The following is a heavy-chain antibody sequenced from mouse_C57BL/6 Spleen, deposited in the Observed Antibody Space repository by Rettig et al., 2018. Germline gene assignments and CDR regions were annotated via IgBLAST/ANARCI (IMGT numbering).Heavy chain of an antibody. J-gene: IGHJ2*01. CDR3: ARGYYFDY. V-gene: IGHV9-3*01. CDR1: GYTFTTYV. CDR2: INTFSGVP. Sequence: QIQLVQSGPELKKPGETVKISCKASGYTFTTYVMNWVKQAPGKGLKWMGWINTFSGVPTFADDFKGRFAFSLETSANTAYLQINDLKNEDTATYFCARGYYFDYWGQGT.